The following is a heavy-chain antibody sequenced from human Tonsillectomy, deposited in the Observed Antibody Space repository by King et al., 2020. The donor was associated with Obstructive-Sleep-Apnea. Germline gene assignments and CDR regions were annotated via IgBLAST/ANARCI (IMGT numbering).Heavy chain of an antibody. D-gene: IGHD3-22*01. CDR2: INHSGST. V-gene: IGHV4-34*01. CDR3: ARGEDYYDSSGYHR. CDR1: GGSFSGYY. Sequence: VQLPQWGAGLLKPSETLSLTCAVYGGSFSGYYWSWIRQPPGKGLEWIGEINHSGSTNYNPSLKSRVTISVDTSKNQFSLKLSSVTAADTAVYYCARGEDYYDSSGYHRWGQGTLVTVSS. J-gene: IGHJ5*02.